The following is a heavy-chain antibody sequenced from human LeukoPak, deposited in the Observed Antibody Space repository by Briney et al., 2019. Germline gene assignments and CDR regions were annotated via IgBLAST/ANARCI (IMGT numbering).Heavy chain of an antibody. D-gene: IGHD3-22*01. CDR3: ATYCFASSACKD. V-gene: IGHV3-7*05. CDR2: INIDGSEK. Sequence: GGSLRLSCAASGFTFSNYWMTWVRQAPGKGLEWVANINIDGSEKYYVDSVKGRFTISRDNAKNSLYLQMNSLRAEDTAVYYCATYCFASSACKDWGQGTLVTVSS. CDR1: GFTFSNYW. J-gene: IGHJ4*02.